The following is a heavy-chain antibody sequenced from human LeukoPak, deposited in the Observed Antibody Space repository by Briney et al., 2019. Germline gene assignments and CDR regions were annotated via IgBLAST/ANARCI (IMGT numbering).Heavy chain of an antibody. CDR2: ISSSGSTI. D-gene: IGHD5-18*01. CDR1: GFTFSSYE. CDR3: ARFPYSTRDAFDI. V-gene: IGHV3-48*03. Sequence: GGSLRLSCAASGFTFSSYEMNWVRQAPGKGLEWVSYISSSGSTIYYADSVKGRFTISRDNSKNTLYLQMNSLRAEDTAVYYCARFPYSTRDAFDIWGQGTMVTVSS. J-gene: IGHJ3*02.